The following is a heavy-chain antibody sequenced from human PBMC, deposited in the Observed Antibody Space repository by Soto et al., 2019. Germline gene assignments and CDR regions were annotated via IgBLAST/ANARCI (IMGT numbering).Heavy chain of an antibody. D-gene: IGHD6-19*01. J-gene: IGHJ4*02. CDR3: ARQRSSCWYVDY. Sequence: QVQLVQSGAEVKKPGASVKVSCKASGYTFTSYDINWVRQATGQGLEWMGWMNPNSGNTGYAQKFQGTVTMTSNTSISTAYMELSSLRSEDTAVYYCARQRSSCWYVDYWGPGTLVTVSS. CDR1: GYTFTSYD. CDR2: MNPNSGNT. V-gene: IGHV1-8*01.